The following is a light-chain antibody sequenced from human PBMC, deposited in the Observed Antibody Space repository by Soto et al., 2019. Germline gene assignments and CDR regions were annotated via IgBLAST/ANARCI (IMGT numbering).Light chain of an antibody. CDR1: QSVSSN. V-gene: IGKV3-15*01. CDR3: QQYNSWPPIT. J-gene: IGKJ5*01. CDR2: GAS. Sequence: EIVMTQSPATLSVSPGERATLSCRASQSVSSNLAWYQHKPGQAPRLLIYGASTRATGTPARFSGGGSGTEFTLTISSLQSEDFAVYYCQQYNSWPPITFGQGTRLEI.